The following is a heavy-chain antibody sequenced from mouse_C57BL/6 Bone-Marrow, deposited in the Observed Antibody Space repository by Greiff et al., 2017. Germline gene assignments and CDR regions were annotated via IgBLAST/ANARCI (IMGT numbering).Heavy chain of an antibody. CDR2: IYPGTGST. Sequence: QVQLQQSGAELVRPGASVKLSCKTSGYIFTSYWIHWVHQRSGQGLEWIARIYPGTGSTYNNEKFKGKATLTADKSSSTAYMQLSCLKSEDSVVYFGARSCYEGYSFDYWGQGTTLTGSS. CDR1: GYIFTSYW. J-gene: IGHJ2*01. V-gene: IGHV1-76*01. CDR3: ARSCYEGYSFDY. D-gene: IGHD2-3*01.